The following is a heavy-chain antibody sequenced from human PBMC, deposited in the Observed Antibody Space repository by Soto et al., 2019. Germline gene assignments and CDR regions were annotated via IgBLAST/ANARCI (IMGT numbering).Heavy chain of an antibody. V-gene: IGHV3-30*18. CDR2: ISYDGSYK. D-gene: IGHD3-16*01. J-gene: IGHJ4*02. CDR3: AKNFIPLSPDLYFDS. CDR1: VFTFRIYG. Sequence: GGSLRLSCASSVFTFRIYGMHWARQAPGRGLEWVAVISYDGSYKSYEDSVKGRFTISRDNYKNTLHLQMDSLRAEDTAVYYCAKNFIPLSPDLYFDSWGQGTMVTVSS.